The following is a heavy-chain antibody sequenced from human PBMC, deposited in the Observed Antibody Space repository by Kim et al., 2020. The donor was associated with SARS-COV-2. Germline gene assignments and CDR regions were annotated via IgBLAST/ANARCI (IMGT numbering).Heavy chain of an antibody. J-gene: IGHJ6*02. D-gene: IGHD3-10*01. CDR2: GCP. V-gene: IGHV4-31*02. CDR3: ARDRFRLDV. Sequence: GCPYYNPSLKSRVTISVDTSKNQFSLKLGSVTAADTAVYYCARDRFRLDVWGQGTTVTVSS.